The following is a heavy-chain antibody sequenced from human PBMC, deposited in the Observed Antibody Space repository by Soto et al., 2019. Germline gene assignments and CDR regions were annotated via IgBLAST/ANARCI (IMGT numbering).Heavy chain of an antibody. CDR1: GGSISSGNYY. CDR3: ARGGSGDIVVVAATDY. D-gene: IGHD2-15*01. V-gene: IGHV4-31*03. Sequence: QVQLQESGPGLVKPSQTLSLTCTVSGGSISSGNYYWSWIRQHPGKGLEWIGYIFYSGSTYYNPSPQSRVTISVDTSKNQFALKLSSVTAADTAVYYCARGGSGDIVVVAATDYWGQGTLVTVSS. J-gene: IGHJ4*02. CDR2: IFYSGST.